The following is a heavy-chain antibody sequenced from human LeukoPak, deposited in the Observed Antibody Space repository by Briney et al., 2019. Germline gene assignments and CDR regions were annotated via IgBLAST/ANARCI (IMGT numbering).Heavy chain of an antibody. CDR2: INPNSGGT. CDR1: GYTFTGYY. CDR3: ARGSSSAYYLLGD. V-gene: IGHV1-2*04. D-gene: IGHD3-22*01. J-gene: IGHJ4*02. Sequence: ASVKVSCKASGYTFTGYYMHWVRQAPGQGLEWMGWINPNSGGTNYAQKFQGWVTMTRDTSISTAYMELSSLRSEDTAVYYCARGSSSAYYLLGDWGQGTLVTVSS.